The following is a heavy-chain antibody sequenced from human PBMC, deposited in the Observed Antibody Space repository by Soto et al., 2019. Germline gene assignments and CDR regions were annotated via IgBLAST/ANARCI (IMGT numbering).Heavy chain of an antibody. CDR1: GFTLSSYG. V-gene: IGHV3-30*03. J-gene: IGHJ4*02. CDR2: ISYDGSNK. CDR3: ATPSREYSYGLEVFRY. Sequence: PGGSLRLSCAASGFTLSSYGMNWVRQAPGKGLEWVAVISYDGSNKYYADSVKGRFTISRDNSKNTLYLQMNSLRAEDTAVYYCATPSREYSYGLEVFRYWGQGTLVTVSS. D-gene: IGHD5-18*01.